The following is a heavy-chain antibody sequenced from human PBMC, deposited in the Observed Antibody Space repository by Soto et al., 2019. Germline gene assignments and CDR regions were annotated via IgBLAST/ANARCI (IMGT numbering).Heavy chain of an antibody. CDR3: ARDGTAGTYFDY. J-gene: IGHJ4*02. V-gene: IGHV3-30-3*01. D-gene: IGHD3-10*01. CDR1: GFTFSSYA. CDR2: ISYDGSNK. Sequence: GVSLRLSCAASGFTFSSYAMHWVRQAPGKGLEWVAVISYDGSNKYYADSVKGRFTISRDNSKNTLYLQMNSLRAEDTAVYYCARDGTAGTYFDYWGQGTLVTVSS.